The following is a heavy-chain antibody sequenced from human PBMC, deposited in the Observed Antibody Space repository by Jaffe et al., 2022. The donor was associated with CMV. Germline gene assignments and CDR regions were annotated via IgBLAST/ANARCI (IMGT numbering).Heavy chain of an antibody. Sequence: EVQLVESGGGLVQPGGSLRLSCAASGFTFSSYAMSWVRQAPGKGLEWVSAISGSGGSTYYADSVKGRFTISRDNSKNTLYLQMNSLRAEDTAVYYCAKDKGGAQEWELLHWFDPWGQGTLVTVSS. V-gene: IGHV3-23*04. CDR1: GFTFSSYA. J-gene: IGHJ5*02. CDR3: AKDKGGAQEWELLHWFDP. CDR2: ISGSGGST. D-gene: IGHD1-26*01.